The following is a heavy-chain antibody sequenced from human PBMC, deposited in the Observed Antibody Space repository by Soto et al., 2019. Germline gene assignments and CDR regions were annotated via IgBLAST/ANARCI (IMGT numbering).Heavy chain of an antibody. V-gene: IGHV3-23*01. D-gene: IGHD3-22*01. CDR3: AKHYYDSSGYSYFDY. Sequence: GGSLRLSCAASGFTFSSYAMSWVRQAPGKGLEWVSAISGSGGSTYYADSVKGRFTISRDNSKNMLYLKMNSVRAEDTAVYYCAKHYYDSSGYSYFDYWGQGTQVTVSS. J-gene: IGHJ4*02. CDR1: GFTFSSYA. CDR2: ISGSGGST.